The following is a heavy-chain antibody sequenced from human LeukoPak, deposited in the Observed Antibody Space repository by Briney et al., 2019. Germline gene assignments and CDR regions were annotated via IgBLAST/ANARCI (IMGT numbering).Heavy chain of an antibody. Sequence: PSETLSLTCTVSGGSISSYYWSWIRQPPGKGLEWIGYIYYSGSTNYNPSLKSRVTISVDTSKNQFSLKLGSVTAADTAVYYCARRRIAAAAIFDYWGQGTLVTVSS. CDR3: ARRRIAAAAIFDY. V-gene: IGHV4-59*08. CDR1: GGSISSYY. CDR2: IYYSGST. D-gene: IGHD6-13*01. J-gene: IGHJ4*02.